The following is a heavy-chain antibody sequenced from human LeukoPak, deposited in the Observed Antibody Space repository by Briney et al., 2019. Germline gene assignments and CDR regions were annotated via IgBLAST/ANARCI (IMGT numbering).Heavy chain of an antibody. CDR2: IYYSGST. V-gene: IGHV4-59*01. D-gene: IGHD6-13*01. CDR3: ARSYSSSSYFDY. J-gene: IGHJ4*02. Sequence: SETLSLTCTLSGGSISSYYWSWIRQPPGKGLEWIGYIYYSGSTNYNPSLKSRVTISVDTSKNQFSLKLSSVTAADTAVYYCARSYSSSSYFDYWGQGTLVTVSS. CDR1: GGSISSYY.